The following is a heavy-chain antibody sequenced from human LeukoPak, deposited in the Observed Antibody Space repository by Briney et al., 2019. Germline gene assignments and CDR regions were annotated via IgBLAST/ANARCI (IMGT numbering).Heavy chain of an antibody. V-gene: IGHV4-39*07. J-gene: IGHJ5*02. D-gene: IGHD3-9*01. CDR2: IFYSGST. Sequence: SETLSLTCTVSSGSISTSNYYWGWVRQPPGKALEWIGNIFYSGSTYYSPSLKSRVTISLDTSRNQFSLKLNSVTAADTAVYYCAAGDILTGYYPRWFDPWGQGTLVTVSS. CDR1: SGSISTSNYY. CDR3: AAGDILTGYYPRWFDP.